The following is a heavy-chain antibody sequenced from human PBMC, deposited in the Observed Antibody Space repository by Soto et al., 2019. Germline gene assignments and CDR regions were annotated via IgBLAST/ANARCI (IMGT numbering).Heavy chain of an antibody. J-gene: IGHJ4*02. CDR2: INEDESNT. V-gene: IGHV3-74*01. Sequence: GGSLRLSCATSGFTFSNYWMHWVRQAPGKGPVWVSRINEDESNTNYADSVKGRFTISRDNAKNSLYLQMNSLRDEDTAVYYCARDFRDYWGQGTLVTV. CDR3: ARDFRDY. CDR1: GFTFSNYW.